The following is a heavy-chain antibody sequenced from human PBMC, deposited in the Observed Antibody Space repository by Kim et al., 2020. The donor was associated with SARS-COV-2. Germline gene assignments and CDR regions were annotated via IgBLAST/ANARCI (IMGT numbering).Heavy chain of an antibody. Sequence: GGSLRLSCAASGFTFSSYAMSWVRQAPGKGLEWVSAISGSGGSTYYADSVKGRFTISRDNSKNTLYLQMNSLRAEDTAVYYCAKDPGPGRISLYDFYYWGQGTLVTVSS. CDR2: ISGSGGST. V-gene: IGHV3-23*01. D-gene: IGHD1-26*01. CDR1: GFTFSSYA. CDR3: AKDPGPGRISLYDFYY. J-gene: IGHJ4*02.